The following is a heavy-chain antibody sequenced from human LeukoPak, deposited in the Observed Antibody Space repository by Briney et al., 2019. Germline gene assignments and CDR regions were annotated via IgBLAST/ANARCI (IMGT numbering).Heavy chain of an antibody. CDR1: GYRFTSYW. V-gene: IGHV5-51*01. Sequence: GAALQISCNGSGYRFTSYWIGWVRQMPGKGLEGMGIIYPGDSDTRYSPSLQGQVTISADKSISTAYLQWSSLKASDTARHFCARHGGSYRSDFQHWGQGTLVTVSS. J-gene: IGHJ1*01. D-gene: IGHD1-26*01. CDR2: IYPGDSDT. CDR3: ARHGGSYRSDFQH.